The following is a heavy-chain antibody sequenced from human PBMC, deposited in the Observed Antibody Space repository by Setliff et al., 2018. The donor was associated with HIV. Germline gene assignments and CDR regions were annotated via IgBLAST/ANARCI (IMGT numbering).Heavy chain of an antibody. CDR3: ARLGRGIAVAGTRIDY. D-gene: IGHD6-19*01. CDR1: GGSISSSSHY. V-gene: IGHV4-39*01. CDR2: IYYSGST. J-gene: IGHJ4*02. Sequence: SETLSLTCTVSGGSISSSSHYWGWIRQSPGKGLEWIGSIYYSGSTYYNSSLKSRVTIFVDTSKNQLSLKLRSVTAADTAVYYCARLGRGIAVAGTRIDYRGRGTLVTVSS.